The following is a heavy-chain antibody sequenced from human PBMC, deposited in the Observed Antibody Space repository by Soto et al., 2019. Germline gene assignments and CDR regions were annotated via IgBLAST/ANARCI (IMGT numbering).Heavy chain of an antibody. D-gene: IGHD7-27*01. J-gene: IGHJ4*02. V-gene: IGHV3-72*01. CDR1: GFPFSNGW. CDR3: ARDYWGPLDS. Sequence: GGSLRLSCAASGFPFSNGWMSWVRHAPGKGLEWVGRSRNKANSYTTISVASVKGRFTFSRDDSKNLVYLQMNSLKTEDTAVYYCARDYWGPLDSWGQGTLVTVSS. CDR2: SRNKANSYTT.